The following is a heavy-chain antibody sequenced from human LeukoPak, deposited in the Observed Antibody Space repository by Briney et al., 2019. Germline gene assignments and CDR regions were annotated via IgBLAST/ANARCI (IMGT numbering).Heavy chain of an antibody. J-gene: IGHJ4*02. CDR2: INHSGNT. Sequence: SETLSLTCAVYGGSFSSYYWSWIRQPPGKGLEWIGEINHSGNTNYNPSLKSRVTISVDTSKNQLSLKLSSVTAADTAVYYCARVDGDGYNIPDYWGQGTLVTVSS. D-gene: IGHD5-24*01. CDR3: ARVDGDGYNIPDY. CDR1: GGSFSSYY. V-gene: IGHV4-34*01.